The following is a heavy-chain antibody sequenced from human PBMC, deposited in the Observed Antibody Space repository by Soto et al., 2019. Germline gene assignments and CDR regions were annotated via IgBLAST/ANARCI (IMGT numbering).Heavy chain of an antibody. CDR2: IYSGGST. CDR1: GFTVSSNY. CDR3: ARDPADYGDSDAFDI. Sequence: PWGSLRLSCAASGFTVSSNYMSWVRQAPGKGLEWVSVIYSGGSTYYADSVKGRFTISRDNSKNTLYLQMNSLRAEDTAVYYCARDPADYGDSDAFDIWGQGTMVTVSS. D-gene: IGHD4-17*01. J-gene: IGHJ3*02. V-gene: IGHV3-66*01.